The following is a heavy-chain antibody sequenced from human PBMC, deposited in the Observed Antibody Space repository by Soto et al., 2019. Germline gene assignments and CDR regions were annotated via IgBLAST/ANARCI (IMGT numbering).Heavy chain of an antibody. J-gene: IGHJ4*02. CDR2: INPSGGST. D-gene: IGHD5-18*01. V-gene: IGHV1-46*03. CDR1: GYTFTSYY. CDR3: ARVDQEDTAIVKFDY. Sequence: QVQLVQSGAEVKKPGASVKVSCKASGYTFTSYYMHWVRQAPGQGLEWMGIINPSGGSTSYAQKIQGRVTMTRDTSTSTVYMELSSLRSEDTAVYYCARVDQEDTAIVKFDYWGQETLVTVSS.